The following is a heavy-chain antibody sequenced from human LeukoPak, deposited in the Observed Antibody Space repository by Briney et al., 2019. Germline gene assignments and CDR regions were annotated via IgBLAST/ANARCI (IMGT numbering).Heavy chain of an antibody. J-gene: IGHJ1*01. CDR3: ARQGLYDSSDFWTFQH. CDR2: IWYDGRNK. Sequence: GGSLRLSCAASGFIFSNYGMHWVRQAPGKGLEWVALIWYDGRNKYYVDSVKGRFTISRDNSKNTLYLQMNSLTAEDTAVYYCARQGLYDSSDFWTFQHWGQGTLVTVSS. CDR1: GFIFSNYG. D-gene: IGHD3/OR15-3a*01. V-gene: IGHV3-33*01.